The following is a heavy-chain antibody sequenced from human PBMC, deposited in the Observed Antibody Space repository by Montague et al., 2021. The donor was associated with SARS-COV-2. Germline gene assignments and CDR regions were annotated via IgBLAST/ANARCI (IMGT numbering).Heavy chain of an antibody. CDR2: IYTSGST. V-gene: IGHV4-61*02. D-gene: IGHD6-13*01. J-gene: IGHJ4*02. Sequence: TLSLTCTVSGGSISSSSYYWSWIRQPAGKGLDWIGRIYTSGSTNYNPSLKSRVTISVDTSKNQFSLKLSSVTAADTAVYYCARGAGVGSSCWLGFDYWGQGTLVTVSS. CDR1: GGSISSSSYY. CDR3: ARGAGVGSSCWLGFDY.